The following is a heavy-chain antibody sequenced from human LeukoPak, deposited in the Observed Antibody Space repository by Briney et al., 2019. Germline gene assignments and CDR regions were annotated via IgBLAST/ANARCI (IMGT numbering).Heavy chain of an antibody. CDR1: GVSISSYY. V-gene: IGHV4-59*01. CDR2: IYYSGST. Sequence: SETLSLTCTVSGVSISSYYWSWIRQPPGKGLEWIGYIYYSGSTNYNPFLKSRVTISVDTSKNQFSLKLSSVTAADTAAYYCARVRGYSYGNWFDPWGQGTLVTVSS. J-gene: IGHJ5*02. CDR3: ARVRGYSYGNWFDP. D-gene: IGHD5-18*01.